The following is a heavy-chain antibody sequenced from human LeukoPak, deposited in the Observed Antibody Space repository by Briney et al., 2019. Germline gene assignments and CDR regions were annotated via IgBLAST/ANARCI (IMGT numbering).Heavy chain of an antibody. V-gene: IGHV3-21*05. D-gene: IGHD6-13*01. CDR3: AREYDSRARFDS. CDR1: GDGFTRHT. J-gene: IGHJ4*02. CDR2: IRSGSDYI. Sequence: GGSLRLSCVGSGDGFTRHTMNWVRRAPGKGLEWISYIRSGSDYIHYADSVKGRFTVSRDNARTSVYLQMNSLRVEDTAIYYCAREYDSRARFDSWGQGTLVTVSS.